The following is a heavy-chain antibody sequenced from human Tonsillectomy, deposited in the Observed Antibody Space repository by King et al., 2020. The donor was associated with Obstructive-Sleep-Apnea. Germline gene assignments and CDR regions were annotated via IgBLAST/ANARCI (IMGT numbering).Heavy chain of an antibody. CDR3: ARGRSWTDY. Sequence: QLVQSGGDLVQPGGSLRLSCAASGFTFTTYWMSWVRQAPGKGLEWVANIKKDGREKNYVDSVMGRFTISRDNAKNSIYLQMSSLRAEDTGVYYCARGRSWTDYWGQGTLVTVSS. D-gene: IGHD6-13*01. CDR1: GFTFTTYW. V-gene: IGHV3-7*01. J-gene: IGHJ4*02. CDR2: IKKDGREK.